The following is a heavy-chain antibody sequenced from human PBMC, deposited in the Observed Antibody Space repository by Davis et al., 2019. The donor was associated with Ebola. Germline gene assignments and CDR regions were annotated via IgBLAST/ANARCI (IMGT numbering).Heavy chain of an antibody. J-gene: IGHJ6*02. CDR1: GDSISSSSYY. V-gene: IGHV4-39*01. CDR3: ARGHSYGSMVYGMDV. CDR2: IYSSGST. D-gene: IGHD5-18*01. Sequence: LTPSCTLSGDSISSSSYYWGWIRQPPGKGLEWIGNIYSSGSTYYNPSLKSRVTISVDTSKNQFSLKLSSVTAADTAMYYCARGHSYGSMVYGMDVWGQGTTVTVSS.